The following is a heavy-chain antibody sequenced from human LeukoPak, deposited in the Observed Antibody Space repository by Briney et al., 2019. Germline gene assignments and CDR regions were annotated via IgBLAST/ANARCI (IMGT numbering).Heavy chain of an antibody. V-gene: IGHV1-2*02. Sequence: ASVKVSCRPFGYTFTGHYLHWVRQAPGQGLEWMGWINPNSGGKKHAQNFQGRVTLTRDTSIGTAYMELSSPRSDDTAVYYCARGYYGGINYFQYWGQGTLVTVSS. J-gene: IGHJ4*02. CDR1: GYTFTGHY. CDR3: ARGYYGGINYFQY. CDR2: INPNSGGK. D-gene: IGHD3-3*01.